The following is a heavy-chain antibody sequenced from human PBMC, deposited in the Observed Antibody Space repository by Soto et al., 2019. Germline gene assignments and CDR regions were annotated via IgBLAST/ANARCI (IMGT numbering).Heavy chain of an antibody. D-gene: IGHD5-18*01. CDR1: GYTFTSYG. V-gene: IGHV1-18*01. J-gene: IGHJ5*02. CDR2: ISAYNGNT. Sequence: GASVKVSCKASGYTFTSYGISWVRQAPGQGLEWMGWISAYNGNTNYAQKLQGRVTMTTDTSTSTAYMELRSLRSDDTAVYYCAPSVDKAMTNWFDPWGQLNLVPVSS. CDR3: APSVDKAMTNWFDP.